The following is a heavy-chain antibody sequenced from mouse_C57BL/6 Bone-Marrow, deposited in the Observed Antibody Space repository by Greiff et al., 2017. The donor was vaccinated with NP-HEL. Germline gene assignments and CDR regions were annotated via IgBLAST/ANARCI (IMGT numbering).Heavy chain of an antibody. CDR1: GYTFTSYW. D-gene: IGHD4-1*01. CDR2: IDPSDSYT. V-gene: IGHV1-69*01. J-gene: IGHJ2*01. Sequence: QVQLKQPGAELVMPGASVKLSCKASGYTFTSYWMHWVKQRPGQGLEWIGEIDPSDSYTNYNQKFKGKSTLTVDKSSSTAYMQLSSLTSEHSAVHHCARLHSGTLDYWGQGTTLTVSS. CDR3: ARLHSGTLDY.